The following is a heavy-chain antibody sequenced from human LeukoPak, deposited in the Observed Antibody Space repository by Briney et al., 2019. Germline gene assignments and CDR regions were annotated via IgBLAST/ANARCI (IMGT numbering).Heavy chain of an antibody. CDR1: GGSISSSSYY. V-gene: IGHV4-39*07. CDR2: IYYSGST. J-gene: IGHJ6*03. D-gene: IGHD3-10*01. CDR3: ARKSGTYYYYYMDV. Sequence: SETLSLTCTVSGGSISSSSYYWGWIRQPPGKGLEWIGSIYYSGSTYDNPSLKSRVTISVDTSKNQFSLKLSSVTAADTAVYYCARKSGTYYYYYMDVWGKGTTVTVSS.